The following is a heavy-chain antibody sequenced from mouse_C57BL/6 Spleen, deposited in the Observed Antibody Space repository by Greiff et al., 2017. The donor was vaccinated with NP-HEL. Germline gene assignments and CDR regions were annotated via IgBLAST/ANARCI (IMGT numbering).Heavy chain of an antibody. CDR3: ARRHSNFPWFAY. CDR1: GYTFTSYG. J-gene: IGHJ3*01. CDR2: IFPRSGNT. V-gene: IGHV1-81*01. D-gene: IGHD2-5*01. Sequence: VQLQQSGAELARPGASVKLSCKASGYTFTSYGISWVKQRTGQGLEWIGEIFPRSGNTYYNEKFKGKATLTADKSSSTAYMELRSLTSEDSAVYFCARRHSNFPWFAYWGQGTLVTVSA.